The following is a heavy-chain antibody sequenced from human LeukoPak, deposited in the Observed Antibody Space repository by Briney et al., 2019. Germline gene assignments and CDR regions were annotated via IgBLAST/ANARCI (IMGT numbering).Heavy chain of an antibody. Sequence: GGALRLSCAASGFTFINYGMSWVRQAPGKGLEWVSAITASSSSTHDADSVQGRFTISRDNFKNTLYLQMNSLRPEDTAVYYCAKDGDNVLRYFDRLLNPYYYYYYMDVWGKGTTVTISS. CDR3: AKDGDNVLRYFDRLLNPYYYYYYMDV. CDR2: ITASSSST. D-gene: IGHD3-9*01. CDR1: GFTFINYG. J-gene: IGHJ6*03. V-gene: IGHV3-23*01.